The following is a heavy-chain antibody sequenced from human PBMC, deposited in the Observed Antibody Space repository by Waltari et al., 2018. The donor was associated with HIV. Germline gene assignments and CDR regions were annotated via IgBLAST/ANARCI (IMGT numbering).Heavy chain of an antibody. CDR3: ARLVFPAHYDS. V-gene: IGHV1-3*01. CDR2: INSANGDA. D-gene: IGHD2-8*01. J-gene: IGHJ4*02. Sequence: QVQLMQSGAEVKKPGASVKVSCKASGYSFTSFPIHWVRQAPGHSFEWLGWINSANGDARDSPAFQGRITITRDTYATTAYMDLSRLTSQDTAVYFCARLVFPAHYDSWGQGSLVTVSS. CDR1: GYSFTSFP.